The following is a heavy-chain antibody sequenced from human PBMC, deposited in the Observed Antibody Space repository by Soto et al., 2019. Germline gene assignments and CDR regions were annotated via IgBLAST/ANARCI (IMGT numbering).Heavy chain of an antibody. V-gene: IGHV4-30-2*01. CDR3: ARGYYDSSGYSFPPGFDP. D-gene: IGHD3-22*01. CDR1: GGSISSGGYS. J-gene: IGHJ5*02. Sequence: QLQLQESGSGLVKPSQTLSLTCAVSGGSISSGGYSWSWIRQPPGKGLEWIGYIYHSGSTYYNPSLKSRVTISVDRSKNQFSLKLSSVTAADTAVYYCARGYYDSSGYSFPPGFDPWGQGTLVTVSS. CDR2: IYHSGST.